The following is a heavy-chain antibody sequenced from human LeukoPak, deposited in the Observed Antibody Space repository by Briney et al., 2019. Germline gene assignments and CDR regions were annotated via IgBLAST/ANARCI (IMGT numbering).Heavy chain of an antibody. CDR2: ISSSSNTK. Sequence: SGGPLRLSCAASGYPFSIYNMNWVRQSQGKGLEWVSYISSSSNTKYYAGSVRGRFKISRDNAKNSLYLQMNSMRAEDTAVYYCAREAQGDAFDIWGQGTMVTVSS. CDR1: GYPFSIYN. J-gene: IGHJ3*02. V-gene: IGHV3-48*04. CDR3: AREAQGDAFDI.